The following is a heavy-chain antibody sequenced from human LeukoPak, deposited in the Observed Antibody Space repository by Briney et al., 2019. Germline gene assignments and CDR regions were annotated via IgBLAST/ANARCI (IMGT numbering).Heavy chain of an antibody. CDR1: GGSLSTYY. J-gene: IGHJ3*02. V-gene: IGHV4-59*08. D-gene: IGHD2-21*01. CDR2: ISYSGST. Sequence: SGTLSLTCTVSGGSLSTYYWSWIRQPPGKGLEWIGYISYSGSTIYNPSLESRVTISLDTSKNQFSLKLSSVTAADTAVYHCARHGGSYSFDIWGQGTMVTVSS. CDR3: ARHGGSYSFDI.